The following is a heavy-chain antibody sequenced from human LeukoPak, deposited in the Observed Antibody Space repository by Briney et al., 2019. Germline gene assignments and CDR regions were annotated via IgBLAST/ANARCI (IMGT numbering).Heavy chain of an antibody. CDR3: ARHRAVSVVGNFYFDY. CDR1: GGSISSSSYY. D-gene: IGHD1-26*01. Sequence: SETLSLTCTVSGGSISSSSYYWGWIRQPPGMGLEWIGSIYYSGSTYYNPSLKSRVTISVDTSKNQFSLKLSSVTAADTAVYYCARHRAVSVVGNFYFDYWGQGTLVTVSS. CDR2: IYYSGST. V-gene: IGHV4-39*01. J-gene: IGHJ4*02.